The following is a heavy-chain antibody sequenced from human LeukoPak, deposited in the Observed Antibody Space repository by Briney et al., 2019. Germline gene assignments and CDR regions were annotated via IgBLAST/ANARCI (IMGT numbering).Heavy chain of an antibody. V-gene: IGHV4-59*01. D-gene: IGHD6-6*01. CDR3: AREGFALDISSSGTDAFDI. J-gene: IGHJ3*02. CDR1: GGSISSYY. CDR2: IYYSGST. Sequence: SETLSLTCTVSGGSISSYYWSWIRQPPGKGLEWIGYIYYSGSTNYNPSLKSRVTISVDTSKNQFSLKLSSVTAADTAVYYCAREGFALDISSSGTDAFDIWGQGTMVTASS.